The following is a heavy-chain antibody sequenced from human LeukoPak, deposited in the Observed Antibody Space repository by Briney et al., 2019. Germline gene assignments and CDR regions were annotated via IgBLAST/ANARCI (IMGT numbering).Heavy chain of an antibody. D-gene: IGHD5-18*01. CDR3: ARELKTGYSYAPFDC. CDR2: ISSSSSYI. CDR1: GSTFSVYT. J-gene: IGHJ4*02. Sequence: GGSLRLSCAASGSTFSVYTMNWVRQAPGKGLEWVSSISSSSSYIYYADSVKGRFTISRDNAKNSLFLLMNSLRAEDTAVYYCARELKTGYSYAPFDCWGQGTLVTVSS. V-gene: IGHV3-21*01.